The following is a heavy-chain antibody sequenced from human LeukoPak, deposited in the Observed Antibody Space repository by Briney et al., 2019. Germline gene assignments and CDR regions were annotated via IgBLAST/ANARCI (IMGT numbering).Heavy chain of an antibody. Sequence: GGSLRLSCAASGFTFDDYGMSWVRHAPGKGLEWVSGINWNGGSTGYADSVKGRFTISRDNAKNSLYLQMNSLRAEDTALYYCARVIVVVPAAKLNYFDYWGQGTPVTVSS. CDR1: GFTFDDYG. J-gene: IGHJ4*02. V-gene: IGHV3-20*04. CDR2: INWNGGST. D-gene: IGHD2-2*01. CDR3: ARVIVVVPAAKLNYFDY.